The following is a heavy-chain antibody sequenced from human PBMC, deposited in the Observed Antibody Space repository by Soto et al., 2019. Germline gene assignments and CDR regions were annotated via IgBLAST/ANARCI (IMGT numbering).Heavy chain of an antibody. CDR2: ISYDGSNK. CDR1: GFTFSSYA. J-gene: IGHJ4*02. CDR3: AGAERYFDWLLRFDY. D-gene: IGHD3-9*01. V-gene: IGHV3-30-3*01. Sequence: QVQLVESGGGVVQPGRSLRLSCAASGFTFSSYAMHWVRQAPGKGLEWVAVISYDGSNKYYADSVKGRFTISRDNSKNTLYLQMNGLRAEDTAVYYCAGAERYFDWLLRFDYWGQGTLVTVSS.